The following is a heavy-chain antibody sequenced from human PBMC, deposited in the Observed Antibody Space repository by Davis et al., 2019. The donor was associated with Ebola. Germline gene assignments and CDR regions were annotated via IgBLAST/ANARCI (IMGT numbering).Heavy chain of an antibody. J-gene: IGHJ6*02. V-gene: IGHV3-53*04. Sequence: GGSLRLSCAASGFTVSSNYMSWVRQAPGKGLEWVSVIYSGGSTYYADSVKGRFTISRNNSKNTLYLQMNSLRAEDTAVYYCAGNSGVYYYGMDVWGQGTTVTVSS. CDR3: AGNSGVYYYGMDV. D-gene: IGHD5-12*01. CDR1: GFTVSSNY. CDR2: IYSGGST.